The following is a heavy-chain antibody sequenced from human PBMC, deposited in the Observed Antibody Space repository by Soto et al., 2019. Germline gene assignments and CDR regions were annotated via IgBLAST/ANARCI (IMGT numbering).Heavy chain of an antibody. Sequence: QVQLVQSGAEVKKPGSSVKVSCKASGGTFSSYAISWVRQAPGQGLEWMGGIIPIFGTANYAQKFQDRVTITADESTSTAYMELSSLRSEDTAVYYCAIEYYYGSGSYPRIDYWGQGTLVTVSS. J-gene: IGHJ4*02. D-gene: IGHD3-10*01. CDR2: IIPIFGTA. V-gene: IGHV1-69*01. CDR3: AIEYYYGSGSYPRIDY. CDR1: GGTFSSYA.